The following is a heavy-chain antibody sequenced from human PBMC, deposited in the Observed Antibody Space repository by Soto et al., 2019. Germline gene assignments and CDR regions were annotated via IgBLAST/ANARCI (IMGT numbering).Heavy chain of an antibody. CDR1: CGSLSSGSFY. Sequence: SETLSLTRTFSCGSLSSGSFYWGWIRQPPGKGLEWIGYIYYSGSTNYNPSLKSRVTISVDTSKNQFSLKLSSVTAADTAVYYCARDRNYYGMDVWGQGTTVTVSS. CDR3: ARDRNYYGMDV. J-gene: IGHJ6*02. V-gene: IGHV4-61*01. CDR2: IYYSGST.